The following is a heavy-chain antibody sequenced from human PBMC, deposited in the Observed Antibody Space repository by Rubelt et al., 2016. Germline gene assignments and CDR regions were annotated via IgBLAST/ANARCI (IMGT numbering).Heavy chain of an antibody. CDR3: ARGGMTTVTTTYFDY. D-gene: IGHD4-17*01. CDR1: GGSISSGGYY. CDR2: IYYSGST. V-gene: IGHV4-31*03. Sequence: QVQLQESGPGLVKPSQTLSLTCTVSGGSISSGGYYWSWIRQHPGKGLEWIGYIYYSGSTYYNPSLKSRVTISVDTSKNQFSLKLSSVTAADTAVYYCARGGMTTVTTTYFDYWGQGTLVTVSS. J-gene: IGHJ4*02.